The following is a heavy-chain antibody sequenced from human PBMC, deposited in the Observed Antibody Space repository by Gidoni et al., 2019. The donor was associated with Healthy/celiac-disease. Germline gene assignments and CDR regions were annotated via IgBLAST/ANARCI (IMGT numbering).Heavy chain of an antibody. CDR2: ISHDGSNK. D-gene: IGHD3-22*01. CDR3: AKEHRGYGLDY. V-gene: IGHV3-30*18. CDR1: GFTFSSYG. Sequence: QVQLVASGGGVVKPGRSLRLSCAASGFTFSSYGMPWVRQAPGKGLEWVAVISHDGSNKYYADSVKGRFTISRDNSKNTLYLQMNSLRAEDTAVYYCAKEHRGYGLDYWGQGTLVTVSS. J-gene: IGHJ4*02.